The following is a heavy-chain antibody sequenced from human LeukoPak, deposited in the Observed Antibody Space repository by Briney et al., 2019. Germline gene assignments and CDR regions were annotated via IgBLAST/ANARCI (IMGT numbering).Heavy chain of an antibody. D-gene: IGHD3-10*02. CDR1: GYTFTSYG. J-gene: IGHJ4*02. V-gene: IGHV1-18*01. Sequence: ASVKVSCKASGYTFTSYGISWVRQAPGQGLEWMGWISAYNANTNYAQKLQGRVTMTTDTSTSTAYMELRSLRSDDTAVYYCARDGIGSDYVRYFDYWGQGTLVTVSS. CDR3: ARDGIGSDYVRYFDY. CDR2: ISAYNANT.